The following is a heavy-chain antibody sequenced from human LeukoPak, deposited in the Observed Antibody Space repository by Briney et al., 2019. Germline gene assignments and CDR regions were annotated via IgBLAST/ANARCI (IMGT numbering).Heavy chain of an antibody. CDR1: GFTFSSYS. CDR2: ISSSSSYI. J-gene: IGHJ4*02. Sequence: GGSLRLSCAASGFTFSSYSMNWVRQAPGKGLEWVSSISSSSSYIYYADSVKGRFTISRDNAKNSLYLQMNSLRAEDTAVYYCARIPFYGDYTLDYWGQGTLVTVPS. V-gene: IGHV3-21*01. CDR3: ARIPFYGDYTLDY. D-gene: IGHD4-17*01.